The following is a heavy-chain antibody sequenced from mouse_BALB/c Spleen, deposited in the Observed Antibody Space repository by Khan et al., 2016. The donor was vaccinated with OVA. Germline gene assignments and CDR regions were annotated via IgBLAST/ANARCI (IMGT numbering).Heavy chain of an antibody. J-gene: IGHJ2*01. CDR2: IWAGGST. Sequence: QVQLKQSGPGLVAPSQSLSITCTAYGYSLTRYGVHWVRQPPGKGLEWLGLIWAGGSTNYNWALMSRLSISIDNSKCLVFLIMNSLQTDDTALYYCARSKYLARYWGQGTTLTVSA. V-gene: IGHV2-9*02. D-gene: IGHD3-3*01. CDR3: ARSKYLARY. CDR1: GYSLTRYG.